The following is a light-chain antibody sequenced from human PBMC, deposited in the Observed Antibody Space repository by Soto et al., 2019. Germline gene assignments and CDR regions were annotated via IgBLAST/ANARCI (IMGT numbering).Light chain of an antibody. Sequence: DIQMTQSPSSVSASVGDSLTITCRASQGITSWVAWYQHKPGRAPKLLIYAASRLQSGAPPRFSGSGSGTDFTLTISGLQPEDFGTYYYQQTSSFPLTLGGGTKVEIK. CDR1: QGITSW. V-gene: IGKV1-12*01. CDR2: AAS. CDR3: QQTSSFPLT. J-gene: IGKJ4*01.